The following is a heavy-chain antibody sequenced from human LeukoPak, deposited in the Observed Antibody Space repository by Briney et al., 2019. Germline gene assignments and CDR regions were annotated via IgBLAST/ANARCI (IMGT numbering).Heavy chain of an antibody. CDR1: GFTFSSYA. Sequence: GGSLRLSCAASGFTFSSYAMSWVRQAPGKGLEWVSGISGGGGTTYYADFVKGRFTISRDNSKNTFFLQMNSLRAEDTAVYYCAKVSTRGSGTPIGKFDYWGQGALVTVSS. CDR3: AKVSTRGSGTPIGKFDY. D-gene: IGHD5/OR15-5a*01. J-gene: IGHJ4*02. V-gene: IGHV3-23*01. CDR2: ISGGGGTT.